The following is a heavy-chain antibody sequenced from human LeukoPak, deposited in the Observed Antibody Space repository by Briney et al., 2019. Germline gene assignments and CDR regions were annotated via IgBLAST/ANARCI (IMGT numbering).Heavy chain of an antibody. J-gene: IGHJ4*02. CDR3: VRGSDWYYFDF. Sequence: GGSLRLSCAASGFTSSDYWMHWVRQAPGKGLEWVGNIKQDGSEKNYVASVKGRFTISRDNAKNSLYLQMNSLRAEDTAIYYCVRGSDWYYFDFWGQGILVTVSS. CDR1: GFTSSDYW. CDR2: IKQDGSEK. V-gene: IGHV3-7*01. D-gene: IGHD6-19*01.